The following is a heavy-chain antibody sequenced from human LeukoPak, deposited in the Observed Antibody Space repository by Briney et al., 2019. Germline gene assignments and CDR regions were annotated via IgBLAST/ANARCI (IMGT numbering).Heavy chain of an antibody. Sequence: GGSLRLSCAASGFTFSSYAMSWVRQASGKGLEWVSAISGSGGSTYYADSVKGRFTISRDNSKNTLYLQMNSLRAEDTAVYYCAKEKSSTSPIYYYYYGMDVWGQGTTVTVSS. D-gene: IGHD2-2*01. V-gene: IGHV3-23*01. CDR2: ISGSGGST. CDR1: GFTFSSYA. J-gene: IGHJ6*02. CDR3: AKEKSSTSPIYYYYYGMDV.